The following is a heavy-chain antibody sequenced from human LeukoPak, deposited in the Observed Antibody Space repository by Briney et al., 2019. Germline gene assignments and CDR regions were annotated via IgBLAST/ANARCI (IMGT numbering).Heavy chain of an antibody. CDR2: INHSGST. V-gene: IGHV4-34*01. CDR1: GGSFSGYY. D-gene: IGHD1-1*01. Sequence: SETLSLTCAVYGGSFSGYYWSWIRQPPGKGLEWIGEINHSGSTNYNPSLKSRVTISVDTSKNQFSLKLSSVTAADTAVYYCAGEWYNWNGSDYWGQGTLVTVSS. CDR3: AGEWYNWNGSDY. J-gene: IGHJ4*02.